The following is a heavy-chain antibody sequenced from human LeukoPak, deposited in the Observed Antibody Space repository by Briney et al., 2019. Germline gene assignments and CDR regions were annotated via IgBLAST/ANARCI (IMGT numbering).Heavy chain of an antibody. CDR2: IYYSGST. CDR3: ARVPLERPYYFDY. D-gene: IGHD1-1*01. J-gene: IGHJ4*02. Sequence: SETLSLTCTVSGYSISSGYYWGWIRQPPGKGLEWIGSIYYSGSTYYNLSLKSRVTISVDTSKNQFSLKLSSVTAADTAVYYCARVPLERPYYFDYWGQGTLVTVSS. CDR1: GYSISSGYY. V-gene: IGHV4-38-2*02.